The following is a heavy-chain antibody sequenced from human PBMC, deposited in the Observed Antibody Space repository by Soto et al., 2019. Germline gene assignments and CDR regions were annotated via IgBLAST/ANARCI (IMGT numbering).Heavy chain of an antibody. CDR1: GDTFAGYE. CDR3: ASVLYGDYAFDS. J-gene: IGHJ4*02. CDR2: ISAYNGNT. D-gene: IGHD4-17*01. V-gene: IGHV1-18*04. Sequence: ASWKASCRETGDTFAGYENSGGPQAPGQGLEWMGWISAYNGNTNYAQKLQGRVTMTTDTSTSTAYMELRSLRSDDTSVYSCASVLYGDYAFDSGGQGTLVTVSS.